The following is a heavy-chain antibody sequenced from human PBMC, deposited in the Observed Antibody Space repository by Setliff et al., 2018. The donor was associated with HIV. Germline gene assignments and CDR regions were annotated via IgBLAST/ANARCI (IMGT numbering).Heavy chain of an antibody. D-gene: IGHD3-16*02. Sequence: SETLSLTCTVSGGSISSGTYYWSWIRQPAGRGLEWIGHISASGNTKYSPTLQSRVTLSVNPSNNQFSLNLTSVTAADTAVYYCARRKSGSSYRFFNYWGLGSLVTVSS. CDR1: GGSISSGTYY. CDR2: ISASGNT. J-gene: IGHJ4*02. CDR3: ARRKSGSSYRFFNY. V-gene: IGHV4-61*09.